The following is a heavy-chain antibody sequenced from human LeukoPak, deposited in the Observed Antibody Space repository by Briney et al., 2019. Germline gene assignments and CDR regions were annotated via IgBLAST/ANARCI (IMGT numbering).Heavy chain of an antibody. CDR1: GFTFSSYG. J-gene: IGHJ6*02. Sequence: GGSLRLSCAASGFTFSSYGMHWVRQAPGKGLEWVAVISYDGSNKYYADSVKGRFTISRDNSKNTLYLQMNSLRAEDTAVYYCAKGGLWFGEPGGYYGMDVWGQGTTVTVSS. D-gene: IGHD3-10*01. CDR3: AKGGLWFGEPGGYYGMDV. V-gene: IGHV3-30*18. CDR2: ISYDGSNK.